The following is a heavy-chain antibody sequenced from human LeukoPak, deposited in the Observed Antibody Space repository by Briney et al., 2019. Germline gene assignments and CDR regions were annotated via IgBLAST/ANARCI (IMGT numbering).Heavy chain of an antibody. CDR2: IYYSGST. Sequence: SETLSLTCTVSGGSISSSSYYWGWIRQPPGKGLEWIGSIYYSGSTYYNPPLKSRVTISVDTSKNQFSLKLSSVTAADTAVYYCASSYSSSWHDYWGQGTLVTVSS. CDR3: ASSYSSSWHDY. CDR1: GGSISSSSYY. D-gene: IGHD6-13*01. V-gene: IGHV4-39*01. J-gene: IGHJ4*02.